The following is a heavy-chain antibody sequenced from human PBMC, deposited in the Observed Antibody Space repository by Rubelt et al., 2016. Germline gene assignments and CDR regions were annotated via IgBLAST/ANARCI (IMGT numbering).Heavy chain of an antibody. D-gene: IGHD2-21*01. CDR2: IYSGGST. V-gene: IGHV3-66*01. CDR3: AMGVIATSYYFDY. CDR1: GFTVSSNY. Sequence: EVQLVESGGGLVKPGGSLRLSCAASGFTVSSNYMSWVRQAPGKGLEWVSVIYSGGSTYYAESVKGRFNISRDNSKNTLYLQMNSLRAEDTAVYYCAMGVIATSYYFDYWGQGTLVTVSS. J-gene: IGHJ4*02.